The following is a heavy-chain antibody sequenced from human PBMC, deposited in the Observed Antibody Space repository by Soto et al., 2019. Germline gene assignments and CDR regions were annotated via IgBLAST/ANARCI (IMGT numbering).Heavy chain of an antibody. CDR1: GYTFTSYA. CDR3: ARPPVATPPDWYFDL. V-gene: IGHV1-3*01. D-gene: IGHD5-12*01. J-gene: IGHJ2*01. Sequence: QVQLVQSGAEVKKPGASVKVSCKASGYTFTSYAMHWVRQAPGQRLEWMGWINAGNGNTKYSQKFQGRVTITRDTSASTAYMELSSLRSEDTVVYYCARPPVATPPDWYFDLWGRGTLVTVSS. CDR2: INAGNGNT.